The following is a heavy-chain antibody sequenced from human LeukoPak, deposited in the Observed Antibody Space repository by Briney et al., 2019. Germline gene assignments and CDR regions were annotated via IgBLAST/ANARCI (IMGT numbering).Heavy chain of an antibody. D-gene: IGHD4-17*01. Sequence: SGPALVKPTQTLTLTCTFSGFSLSTSGMCVSWVRQPPGKALEWLALIDWDDDKYYSTSLKTRLTISKDTSKNQVVLTMTNMDPVDTATYYCARSRNYGDYFDYWGQGTLVTVSS. CDR3: ARSRNYGDYFDY. CDR2: IDWDDDK. CDR1: GFSLSTSGMC. V-gene: IGHV2-70*20. J-gene: IGHJ4*02.